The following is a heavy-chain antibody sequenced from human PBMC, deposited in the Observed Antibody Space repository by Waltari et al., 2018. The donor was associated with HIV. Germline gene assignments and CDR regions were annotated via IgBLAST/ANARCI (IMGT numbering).Heavy chain of an antibody. CDR1: GFTFSSYA. D-gene: IGHD2-15*01. Sequence: EVQLLESGGGLVQPGGSLRLSCAASGFTFSSYAMSWVRQAPGKGLEWVSAISGSGGSTYYADSVKGRFTISRDNSKNTLYLQMNSLRAEDTAVYYCAKDGPGLRIVVVVAATPALYFDYWGQGTLVTVSS. CDR2: ISGSGGST. J-gene: IGHJ4*02. CDR3: AKDGPGLRIVVVVAATPALYFDY. V-gene: IGHV3-23*01.